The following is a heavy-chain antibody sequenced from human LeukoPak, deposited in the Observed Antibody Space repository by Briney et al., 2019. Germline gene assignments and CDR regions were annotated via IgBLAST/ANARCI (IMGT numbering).Heavy chain of an antibody. V-gene: IGHV3-23*01. Sequence: PGGSLRLSCAASGFTFSSYAMSWVRQAPGKGLEWVSAISGSGGSTYYADSVKGRLIISRENSENTLYLQMNSLRAEDTAIYYCAKERYYYGSGFEYWGQGSLVTVSS. CDR1: GFTFSSYA. CDR2: ISGSGGST. J-gene: IGHJ4*02. D-gene: IGHD3-10*01. CDR3: AKERYYYGSGFEY.